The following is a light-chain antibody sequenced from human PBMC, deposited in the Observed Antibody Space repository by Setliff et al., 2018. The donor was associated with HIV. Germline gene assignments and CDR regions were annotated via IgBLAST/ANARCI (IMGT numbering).Light chain of an antibody. CDR1: TSDIGSYNR. V-gene: IGLV2-23*02. CDR3: CSYAGSNIFVV. J-gene: IGLJ1*01. CDR2: EVN. Sequence: QSALTQPPSVSGSPGQSIIISCTGTTSDIGSYNRVSWYQQRPGTAPKLIIYEVNKRPSGVSNRFSGSKSVTTASLAISGLQADDEADYYCCSYAGSNIFVVFGTGTKVTVL.